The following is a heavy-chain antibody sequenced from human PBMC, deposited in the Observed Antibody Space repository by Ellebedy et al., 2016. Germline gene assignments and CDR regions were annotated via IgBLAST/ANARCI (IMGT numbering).Heavy chain of an antibody. D-gene: IGHD4-17*01. J-gene: IGHJ4*02. CDR1: RFSFSGYT. V-gene: IGHV3-21*04. Sequence: GGSLRLSCAASRFSFSGYTMNWVRQAPGKGLEWLASISSGATYMYYADSVRGRFTVSRDNAKDSLYLQMNNLRAEDTAIYYCAKLGRTVTTAIDSWGQGALVTVSS. CDR2: ISSGATYM. CDR3: AKLGRTVTTAIDS.